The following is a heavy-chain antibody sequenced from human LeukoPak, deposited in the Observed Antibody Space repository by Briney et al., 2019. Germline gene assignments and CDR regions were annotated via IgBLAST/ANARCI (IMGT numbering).Heavy chain of an antibody. CDR2: IKQDGSKK. V-gene: IGHV3-7*04. CDR1: GFPFSSYW. D-gene: IGHD5-24*01. J-gene: IGHJ4*02. CDR3: TRVGYIDEGIDY. Sequence: GGSLRLSCVAYGFPFSSYWMTWVRQAPGKGLEWVANIKQDGSKKSYVDSVKGRFTISRDNAKNSLHLQMNSLRAEDTAIYYCTRVGYIDEGIDYWGQGTLVTVSS.